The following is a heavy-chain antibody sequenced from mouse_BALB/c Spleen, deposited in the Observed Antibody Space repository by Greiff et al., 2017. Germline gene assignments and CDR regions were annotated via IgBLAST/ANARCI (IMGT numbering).Heavy chain of an antibody. D-gene: IGHD2-14*01. CDR1: GFTFSSYT. Sequence: EVQLVESGGGLVQPGGSLKLSCAASGFTFSSYTMSWVRQTPEKRLEWVAYISNGGGSTYYPDTVKGRFTISRDNAKNTLYLQMSSLKSEDTAMYYGARHYRYDGTWFAYWGQGTLVTVSA. V-gene: IGHV5-12-2*01. CDR3: ARHYRYDGTWFAY. CDR2: ISNGGGST. J-gene: IGHJ3*01.